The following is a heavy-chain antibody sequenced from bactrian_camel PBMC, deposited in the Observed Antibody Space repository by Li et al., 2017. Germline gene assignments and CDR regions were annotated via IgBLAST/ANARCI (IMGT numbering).Heavy chain of an antibody. CDR2: VDSEGEA. Sequence: HVQLVESGGDLVQPGGSLRLSCVGSGFGSKVYCMGWFRQAPGKEREGVAAVDSEGEASYVEAVKGRFTISRDNAKMYLQMNSLKPEDTAMYYCVRSPPQSDYYDGRRVYYFGMDYWGEGTQVTVS. CDR1: GFGSKVYC. V-gene: IGHV3S53*01. D-gene: IGHD4*01. J-gene: IGHJ7*01.